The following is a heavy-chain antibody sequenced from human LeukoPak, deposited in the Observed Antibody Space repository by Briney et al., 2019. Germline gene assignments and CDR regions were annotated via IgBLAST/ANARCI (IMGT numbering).Heavy chain of an antibody. D-gene: IGHD6-19*01. CDR3: ARALQQWLALRGGYWFDP. Sequence: SETLSLTCTVSGGSISSSSYYWGWIRQPPGKGLEWIGSIYYSGSTYYNPSLKSRVTISVDTSKNQFSLKLSSVTAADTAVYYCARALQQWLALRGGYWFDPWGQGTLVTVSS. CDR1: GGSISSSSYY. V-gene: IGHV4-39*07. J-gene: IGHJ5*02. CDR2: IYYSGST.